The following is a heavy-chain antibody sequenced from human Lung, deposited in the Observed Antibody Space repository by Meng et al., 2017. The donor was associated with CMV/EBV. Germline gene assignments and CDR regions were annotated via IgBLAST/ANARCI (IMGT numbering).Heavy chain of an antibody. CDR1: GFSLSTSEVG. CDR3: ALFTGSWFDP. J-gene: IGHJ5*02. CDR2: IYWDDDK. V-gene: IGHV2-5*02. D-gene: IGHD1-14*01. Sequence: ISVKVSAPPLVKPTQTLTLTCPFSGFSLSTSEVGGGWIRQPPGKALEWLAVIYWDDDKRYRPSLKSRLTITKDTSKNQVVLTLTNMDPVDTATYYCALFTGSWFDPWGQGTLVTVSS.